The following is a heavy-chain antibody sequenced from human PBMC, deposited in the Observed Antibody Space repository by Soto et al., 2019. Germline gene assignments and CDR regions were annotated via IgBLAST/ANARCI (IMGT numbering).Heavy chain of an antibody. CDR1: GGSFSGYY. CDR2: INHSGST. V-gene: IGHV4-34*01. D-gene: IGHD3-22*01. Sequence: SETLSLTCAVYGGSFSGYYWSWIRQPPGKGLEWIGEINHSGSTNYNPSLKSRVTISVDTSKNQFSLKLSSVTATDTAVYYCARGPSGSSGYYYYYYYYGMDVWGQGTTVTVSS. J-gene: IGHJ6*02. CDR3: ARGPSGSSGYYYYYYYYGMDV.